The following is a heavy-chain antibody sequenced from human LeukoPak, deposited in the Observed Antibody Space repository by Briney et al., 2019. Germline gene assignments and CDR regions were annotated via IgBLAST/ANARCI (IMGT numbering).Heavy chain of an antibody. J-gene: IGHJ4*02. V-gene: IGHV1-18*01. CDR1: VYTFTSYV. CDR2: ISAYNGNT. CDR3: AREGGMRPFDY. Sequence: GASVKVSCKSSVYTFTSYVISWVRQPPGQGLEWMGWISAYNGNTNYAQKLQGRVTMTTDTSTSTAYMELRSLRSDDTAVYYCAREGGMRPFDYWGQGTLVTVSS. D-gene: IGHD1-1*01.